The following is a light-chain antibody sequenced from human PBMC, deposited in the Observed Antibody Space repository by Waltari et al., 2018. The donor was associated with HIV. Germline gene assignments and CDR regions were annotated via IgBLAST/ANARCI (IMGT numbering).Light chain of an antibody. Sequence: SYELTQPPSMSVSPGQTASITCSGDKLGDKYACWYQQKPGQSPVLVIYQDSKRPSGIPERFSGSNSGNTATLTISGTQAMDEADYYCQAWDSSTAVFGGGTMLTVL. CDR3: QAWDSSTAV. J-gene: IGLJ3*02. CDR2: QDS. CDR1: KLGDKY. V-gene: IGLV3-1*01.